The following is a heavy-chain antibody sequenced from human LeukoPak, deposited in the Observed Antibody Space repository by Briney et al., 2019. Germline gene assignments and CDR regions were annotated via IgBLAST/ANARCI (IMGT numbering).Heavy chain of an antibody. J-gene: IGHJ4*02. CDR1: GFTVSSNY. CDR3: ARDHYYDSSGYYRFDY. Sequence: PGGSLRLSCAASGFTVSSNYMSWVRQAPGKGLEGGSVIYSGGSTYYADSVKGRFTISRDNSKNTLYLQMNSLRAEDTAVYYCARDHYYDSSGYYRFDYWGQGTLVTVSS. V-gene: IGHV3-53*01. D-gene: IGHD3-22*01. CDR2: IYSGGST.